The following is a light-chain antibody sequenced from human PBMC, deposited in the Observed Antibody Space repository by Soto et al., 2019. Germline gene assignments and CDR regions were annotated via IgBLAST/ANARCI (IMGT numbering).Light chain of an antibody. CDR1: QSVLYSSNNKNY. Sequence: DIVMTQSPDSLAVSLGERATINCKSSQSVLYSSNNKNYLAWYQQKPGQAPKLLIYWASTRESGVPDRFSGSGSGTDFTLTSSSLQAEDVAVYYCQQYYNTPSYTFGQGTKLEI. CDR3: QQYYNTPSYT. J-gene: IGKJ2*01. V-gene: IGKV4-1*01. CDR2: WAS.